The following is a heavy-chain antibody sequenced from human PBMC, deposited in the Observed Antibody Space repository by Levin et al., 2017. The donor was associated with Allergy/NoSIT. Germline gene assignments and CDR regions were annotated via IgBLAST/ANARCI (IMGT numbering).Heavy chain of an antibody. CDR3: ARDRSFYGSGSYAAREDALVYYFDY. Sequence: PGGSLRLSCAASGFTFSSYSMNWVRQAPGKGLEWVSSISSSSSYIYYADSVKGRFTISRDNAKNSLYLQMNSLRAEDTAVYYCARDRSFYGSGSYAAREDALVYYFDYWGQGTLVTVSS. J-gene: IGHJ4*02. V-gene: IGHV3-21*01. CDR1: GFTFSSYS. D-gene: IGHD3-10*01. CDR2: ISSSSSYI.